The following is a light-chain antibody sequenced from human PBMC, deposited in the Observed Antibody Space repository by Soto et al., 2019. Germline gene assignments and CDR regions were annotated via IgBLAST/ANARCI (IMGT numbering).Light chain of an antibody. CDR2: VAS. CDR3: QQYSDWPPTYT. V-gene: IGKV3-15*01. J-gene: IGKJ2*01. CDR1: QRVSTN. Sequence: EIVMTQSPATLSVSPGERATLSCRASQRVSTNLAWYQQKPGQAPKLLIYVASTMATGIPGRFSGSGAETACTLTISNLQSEDFEVYYCQQYSDWPPTYTFGQGTKLEIK.